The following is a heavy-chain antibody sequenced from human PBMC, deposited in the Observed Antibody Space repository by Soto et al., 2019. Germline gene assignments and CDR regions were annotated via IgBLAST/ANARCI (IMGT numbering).Heavy chain of an antibody. CDR1: GDSVSRSNW. CDR3: ARSRGVGDSSSRDDF. Sequence: WETLSLTCDVSGDSVSRSNWWSWVRQPPGRGLEWIGEIYHDGDTNYNPSLKSRVTISMDKSTNQFFLKLRSVTAADTAIYYCARSRGVGDSSSRDDFWGQGTLVTVSA. CDR2: IYHDGDT. V-gene: IGHV4-4*02. J-gene: IGHJ4*02. D-gene: IGHD6-13*01.